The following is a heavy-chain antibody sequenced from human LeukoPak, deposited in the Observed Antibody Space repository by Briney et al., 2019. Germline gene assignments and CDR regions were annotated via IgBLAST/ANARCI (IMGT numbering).Heavy chain of an antibody. D-gene: IGHD3-9*01. J-gene: IGHJ4*02. CDR3: ARHQLIDWSPAVDY. CDR1: GDSISSTTYY. CDR2: IYSGVNT. V-gene: IGHV4-39*01. Sequence: SETLSLTCTVSGDSISSTTYYWGWIRQPPGKGLEWIGTIYSGVNTYYNPSLKSRVTISGDTSTNQFSLMLTSVTAADTALYYCARHQLIDWSPAVDYWGQGTLVTVSS.